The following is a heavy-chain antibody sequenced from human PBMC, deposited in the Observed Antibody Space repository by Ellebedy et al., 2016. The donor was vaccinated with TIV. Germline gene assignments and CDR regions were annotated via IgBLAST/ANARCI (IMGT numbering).Heavy chain of an antibody. CDR1: GGSISSYY. CDR2: IYYSGST. CDR3: ARRPENCSSTSCYSIFDP. J-gene: IGHJ5*02. V-gene: IGHV4-59*01. Sequence: MPSETLSLTCTVSGGSISSYYWSWIRQPPGKGLEWIGYIYYSGSTNYNPSLKSRVTISVDTSKNQFSLKLSSVTAADTAVYYCARRPENCSSTSCYSIFDPWGQGTLVTVSS. D-gene: IGHD2-2*01.